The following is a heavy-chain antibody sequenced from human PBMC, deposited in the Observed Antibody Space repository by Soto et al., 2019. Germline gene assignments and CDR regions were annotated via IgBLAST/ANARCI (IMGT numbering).Heavy chain of an antibody. J-gene: IGHJ5*02. V-gene: IGHV4-39*01. CDR1: GGSISSSSYY. D-gene: IGHD3-9*01. CDR3: ARQQLVINWFDP. CDR2: IYYSGST. Sequence: QLQLQESGPGLVKPSETLSLTCTVSGGSISSSSYYWGWIRQPPGKGLEWIGSIYYSGSTYYNPSRVSRVTISVDTSKNQCSLSLSAVTAADSAVDYFARQQLVINWFDPWGQGTLVTVSS.